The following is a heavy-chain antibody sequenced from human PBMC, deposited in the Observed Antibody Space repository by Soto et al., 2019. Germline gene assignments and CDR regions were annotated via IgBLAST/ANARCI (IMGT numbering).Heavy chain of an antibody. J-gene: IGHJ6*02. D-gene: IGHD6-19*01. CDR3: ARDHGAVAGTGYYYGMDV. CDR2: IYTSGST. CDR1: GGSISRYY. V-gene: IGHV4-4*07. Sequence: PSETLSLTCTVSGGSISRYYWSWIRQPAGKGLEWIGRIYTSGSTNYNPSLKSRVTMSVDTSKNQFSLKLSSVTAADTAVYYCARDHGAVAGTGYYYGMDVWGQGTTVTVSS.